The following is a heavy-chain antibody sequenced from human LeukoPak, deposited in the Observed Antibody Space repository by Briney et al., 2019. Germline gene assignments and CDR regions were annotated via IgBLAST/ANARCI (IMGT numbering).Heavy chain of an antibody. J-gene: IGHJ4*02. D-gene: IGHD4-17*01. CDR3: ARHPYDYGDQFDY. CDR1: GGSISSYY. CDR2: IYYSGST. Sequence: PSETLSLTCTVSGGSISSYYWSWIRQPPGKGLEWIGYIYYSGSTNYNPSLKSRVTISVDTSKNQFSLKLSSVTAADTAVYYCARHPYDYGDQFDYWGQGTLVTASS. V-gene: IGHV4-59*08.